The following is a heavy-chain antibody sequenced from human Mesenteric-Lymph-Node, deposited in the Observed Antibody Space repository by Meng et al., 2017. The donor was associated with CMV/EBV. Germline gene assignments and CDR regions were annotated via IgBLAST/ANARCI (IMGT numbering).Heavy chain of an antibody. D-gene: IGHD3-3*01. CDR1: AFTLTTYG. V-gene: IGHV3-30*02. CDR2: IRYDGIST. Sequence: GGSLRLSCAASAFTLTTYGVHWVRQAPGKGLEWVAFIRYDGISTYYADPVKGRFTISRDSSKNTLFLQMNSLRVEDTAVYYCARGAIFGVVIMLGYYFDYWGQGTLVTVSS. J-gene: IGHJ4*02. CDR3: ARGAIFGVVIMLGYYFDY.